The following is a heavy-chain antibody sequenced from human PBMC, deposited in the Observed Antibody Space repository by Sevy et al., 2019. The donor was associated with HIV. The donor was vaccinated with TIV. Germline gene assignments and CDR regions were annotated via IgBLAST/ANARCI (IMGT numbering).Heavy chain of an antibody. CDR2: ISSSGTYT. Sequence: GGSLRLSCAASAFNFSDYYINWIRQAPGKGLEWISYISSSGTYTNYADSVKGRFTISRDNGKNSVYLQMHSLRAEDAAVYYCATCSSGNCFTAERSFDIWGQWTMVTVSS. CDR3: ATCSSGNCFTAERSFDI. J-gene: IGHJ3*02. V-gene: IGHV3-11*06. CDR1: AFNFSDYY. D-gene: IGHD2-2*02.